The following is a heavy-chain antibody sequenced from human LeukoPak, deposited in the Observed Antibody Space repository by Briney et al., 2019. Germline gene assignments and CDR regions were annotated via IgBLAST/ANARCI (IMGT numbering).Heavy chain of an antibody. D-gene: IGHD4-11*01. J-gene: IGHJ4*02. V-gene: IGHV4-31*03. CDR1: GGSISSGGYY. Sequence: SETLSLTCTVSGGSISSGGYYWSWIRQHPGKGLEWIGYIYYSGSTYYNPSLKSRVTISVDTSKNQFSLKLSSVTAADTAVYYCARVGYSDYVDYWGQGTLVTVSS. CDR2: IYYSGST. CDR3: ARVGYSDYVDY.